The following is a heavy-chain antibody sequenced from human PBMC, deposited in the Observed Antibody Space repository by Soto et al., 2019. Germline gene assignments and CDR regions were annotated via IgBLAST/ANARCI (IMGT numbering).Heavy chain of an antibody. D-gene: IGHD3-9*01. J-gene: IGHJ3*02. V-gene: IGHV3-48*01. CDR3: ASLRGRYYDILTGYDPHAFDI. CDR2: ISSSSSTI. Sequence: EVQLVESGGGLVQPGGSLRLSCAASGFTFSSYSMNWVRQAPGKGLEWVSYISSSSSTIYYADSVKGRFTISRDNANNSLYLQMNSLRAEDTAVYYCASLRGRYYDILTGYDPHAFDIWGQGTMVTVSS. CDR1: GFTFSSYS.